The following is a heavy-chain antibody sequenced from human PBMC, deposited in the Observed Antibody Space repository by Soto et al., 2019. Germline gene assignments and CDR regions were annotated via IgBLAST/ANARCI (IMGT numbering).Heavy chain of an antibody. D-gene: IGHD7-27*01. CDR2: FSPILGTA. J-gene: IGHJ3*02. V-gene: IGHV1-69*08. CDR1: GGTLSTFS. CDR3: ATNRGFTGNWGDTYDI. Sequence: QVQLVQSGAEVKKPGSSVKVACKASGGTLSTFSVSWVRQAPGQGLEWMGRFSPILGTAVYALKFQGRVTITADKSTNTVYMDLSRLISEDTSVYYCATNRGFTGNWGDTYDIWGQGTMVAVSS.